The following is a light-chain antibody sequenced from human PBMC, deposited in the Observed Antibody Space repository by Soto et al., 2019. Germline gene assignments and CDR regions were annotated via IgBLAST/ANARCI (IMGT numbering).Light chain of an antibody. Sequence: EIVLTQSPCTLYLCPGERATLSCRASQSVSSTCLIWYQQKPGQAPRLLIYGASSRATGAPDRFSGGGSGTDFTLTISSLESEDFAVYYCQQRSNWPRTFGQGVKVDI. CDR1: QSVSSTC. V-gene: IGKV3D-20*02. CDR2: GAS. CDR3: QQRSNWPRT. J-gene: IGKJ1*01.